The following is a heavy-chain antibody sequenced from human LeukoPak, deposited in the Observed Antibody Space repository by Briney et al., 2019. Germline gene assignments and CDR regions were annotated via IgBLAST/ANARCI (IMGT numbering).Heavy chain of an antibody. J-gene: IGHJ4*02. CDR2: IKQDGSEE. Sequence: GGSLRLSCAASGFTFSNYWMSWVRQAPGKGLEWVVNIKQDGSEEYYVNSVKGRFTISRDNAKNSLHLQMNSLRAEDTAIYYCAREDDWNYEDYWGQGTLVSVSS. CDR3: AREDDWNYEDY. D-gene: IGHD1-7*01. CDR1: GFTFSNYW. V-gene: IGHV3-7*01.